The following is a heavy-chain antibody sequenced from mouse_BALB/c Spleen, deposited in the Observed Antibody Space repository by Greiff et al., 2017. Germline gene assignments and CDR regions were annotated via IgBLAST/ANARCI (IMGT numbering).Heavy chain of an antibody. V-gene: IGHV1S56*01. CDR3: ARSGTMITTAWFAY. CDR1: GYTFTSYY. Sequence: QVQLQQSGPELVKPGASVRISCKASGYTFTSYYIHWVKQRPGQGLEWIGWIYPGNVNTKYNEKFKGKATLTADKSSSTAYMQLSSLTSEDSAVYFCARSGTMITTAWFAYWGQGTLVTVSA. J-gene: IGHJ3*01. CDR2: IYPGNVNT. D-gene: IGHD2-4*01.